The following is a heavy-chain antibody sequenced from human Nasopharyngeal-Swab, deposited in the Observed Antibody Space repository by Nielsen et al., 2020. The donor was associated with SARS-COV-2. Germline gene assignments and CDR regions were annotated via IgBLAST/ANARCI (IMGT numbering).Heavy chain of an antibody. D-gene: IGHD2-2*01. V-gene: IGHV3-48*01. CDR3: ARGVYVVVPAANGDY. CDR2: ISSSGRTI. J-gene: IGHJ4*02. CDR1: GFTFSSYS. Sequence: GESLKISCAASGFTFSSYSMNWVRQAPGKGLEWVSYISSSGRTIYYEDSVKGRFTISRDNAKNSLFLQMNSLRAEDTAVYYCARGVYVVVPAANGDYWGQGTLVTVSS.